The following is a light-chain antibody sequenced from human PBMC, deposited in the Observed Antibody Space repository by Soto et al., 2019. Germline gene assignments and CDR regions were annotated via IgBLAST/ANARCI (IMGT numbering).Light chain of an antibody. CDR3: QQLYGYPSLT. J-gene: IGKJ4*01. CDR1: QAISSY. CDR2: TAS. Sequence: DIQLTQSPSFLSASVGDRVTITCRASQAISSYLAWYQQKPGTAPKLLIYTASILQSGVPSRFSGSGSGTEFTLTISSLQPEDFATYYCQQLYGYPSLTFGGGTKVEIK. V-gene: IGKV1-9*01.